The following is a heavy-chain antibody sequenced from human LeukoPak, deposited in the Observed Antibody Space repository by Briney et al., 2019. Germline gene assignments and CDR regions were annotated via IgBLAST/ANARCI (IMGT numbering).Heavy chain of an antibody. D-gene: IGHD2-8*01. J-gene: IGHJ4*02. CDR1: GFTFNTYS. Sequence: GGSLRLSCAASGFTFNTYSFNWVRQAPGKGLEWASSITTSGSKSYADSVKGRFTISRDNAKNLVYLQMNSLRVEDTAVYYCARDRIGVGLMVYVTAYYFDYWGQGTLVTVSS. CDR2: ITTSGSK. V-gene: IGHV3-21*01. CDR3: ARDRIGVGLMVYVTAYYFDY.